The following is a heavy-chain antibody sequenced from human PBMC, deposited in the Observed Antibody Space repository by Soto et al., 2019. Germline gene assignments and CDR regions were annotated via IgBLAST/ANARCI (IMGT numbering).Heavy chain of an antibody. V-gene: IGHV4-59*01. D-gene: IGHD3-22*01. J-gene: IGHJ4*02. CDR3: AIGYYYDSRGYYLSY. CDR1: GGSISSYY. CDR2: IYYSGST. Sequence: SETLSLTCTVSGGSISSYYWSWIRQPPGKGLEWIGYIYYSGSTNYNPSLKSRVTISVDTSKNQFSLKLSSVTAADTAVYYCAIGYYYDSRGYYLSYWGQGTLVTVSS.